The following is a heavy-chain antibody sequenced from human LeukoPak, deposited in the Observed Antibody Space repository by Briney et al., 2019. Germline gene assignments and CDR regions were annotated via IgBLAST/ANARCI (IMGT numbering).Heavy chain of an antibody. J-gene: IGHJ5*02. V-gene: IGHV4-4*07. Sequence: SETLSFTCTVSGGSICSYYWSWIRQPAGKGLEWIGRIYTRGSTNYNPSLKSRVTMSVDTSKNQFSLKLSSVTAADTAVYYCARDNFYMGYSRGGDNWFDPWGQGTLVTVSS. D-gene: IGHD6-19*01. CDR3: ARDNFYMGYSRGGDNWFDP. CDR2: IYTRGST. CDR1: GGSICSYY.